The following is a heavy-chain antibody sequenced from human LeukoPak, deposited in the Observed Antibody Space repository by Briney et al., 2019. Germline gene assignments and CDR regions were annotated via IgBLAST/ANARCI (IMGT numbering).Heavy chain of an antibody. V-gene: IGHV1-8*01. CDR2: MNPNSGST. D-gene: IGHD2-21*02. CDR1: GYTFTSYD. Sequence: ASVKVSCKASGYTFTSYDINWVRQATGQGLEWMGWMNPNSGSTGYAQKFQGRVTMTRNTSISTAYMELSSLRSEDTAVYYCARWVVTAIGYGMDVWGQGTTVTVSS. J-gene: IGHJ6*02. CDR3: ARWVVTAIGYGMDV.